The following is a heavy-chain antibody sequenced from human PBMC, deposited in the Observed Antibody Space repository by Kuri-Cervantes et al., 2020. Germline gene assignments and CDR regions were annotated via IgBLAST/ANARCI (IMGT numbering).Heavy chain of an antibody. J-gene: IGHJ6*02. V-gene: IGHV3-30*18. CDR1: GFTFSSYW. D-gene: IGHD5-18*01. CDR2: ISYDGSNK. Sequence: GGSLRLSCAASGFTFSSYWMSWVRQAPGKGLEWVAVISYDGSNKYYADSVKGRFTISRDNSKNTPYLQMNSLRAEDTAVYYCAKDRGYSYGYVYYYYYGMDVWGQGTTVTVSS. CDR3: AKDRGYSYGYVYYYYYGMDV.